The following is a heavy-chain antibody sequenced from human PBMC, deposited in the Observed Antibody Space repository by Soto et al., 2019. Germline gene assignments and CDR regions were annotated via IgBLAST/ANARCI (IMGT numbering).Heavy chain of an antibody. D-gene: IGHD6-13*01. CDR2: IWYDVSRK. Sequence: GGSLRLSCEGSGFIFSSHGMHWVRQAPGKGLEWVAVIWYDVSRKFYGDSVKGRFTISRDNSKNTLYLQMNSLRADDTAVYYCARDQLDRLKTRETCYFDYWGQGTRVTVSS. CDR1: GFIFSSHG. CDR3: ARDQLDRLKTRETCYFDY. J-gene: IGHJ4*02. V-gene: IGHV3-33*01.